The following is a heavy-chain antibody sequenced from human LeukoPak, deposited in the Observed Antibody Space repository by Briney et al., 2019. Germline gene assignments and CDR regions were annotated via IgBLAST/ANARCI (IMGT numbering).Heavy chain of an antibody. CDR2: IFGDGSRT. Sequence: GGSLSLSCAASGSTPSNYWMHWVRQAPGQGLVWVSLIFGDGSRTNYADSVKGRFTISRDNAKNTLYLQMNSLRAEDTAVYYCARDFGRPGATNAFDIWGQGAVVTVSS. J-gene: IGHJ3*02. CDR3: ARDFGRPGATNAFDI. V-gene: IGHV3-74*01. D-gene: IGHD1-26*01. CDR1: GSTPSNYW.